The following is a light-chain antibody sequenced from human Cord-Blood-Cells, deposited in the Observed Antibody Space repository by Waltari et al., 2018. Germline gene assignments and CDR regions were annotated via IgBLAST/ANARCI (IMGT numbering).Light chain of an antibody. CDR2: GAS. CDR1: QSVSSSY. V-gene: IGKV3-20*01. J-gene: IGKJ1*01. Sequence: TLSLSPGERAALSCRASQSVSSSYLAWYQQKPGQAPRLLIYGASSRATGIPDRFSGSGSGTDFTLTISRLEPEDFAVYYCQQYGSSPETFGQGTEVEIK. CDR3: QQYGSSPET.